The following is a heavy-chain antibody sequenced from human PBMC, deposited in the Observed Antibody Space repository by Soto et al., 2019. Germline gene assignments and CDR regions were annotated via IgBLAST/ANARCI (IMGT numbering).Heavy chain of an antibody. CDR3: AKKVNSGPGSQYFDY. V-gene: IGHV3-23*01. D-gene: IGHD3-10*01. J-gene: IGHJ4*02. CDR1: GFIFSSYS. CDR2: FRTGGDDGTT. Sequence: EVQLLESGGGLVQPGGSLRLSCAAPGFIFSSYSMSWVRQAPGKGLEWVSGFRTGGDDGTTYYADSVKGRFTISRDNSKNTLFLQMNSLRAEDTAIYYCAKKVNSGPGSQYFDYWGQGTLVTVSS.